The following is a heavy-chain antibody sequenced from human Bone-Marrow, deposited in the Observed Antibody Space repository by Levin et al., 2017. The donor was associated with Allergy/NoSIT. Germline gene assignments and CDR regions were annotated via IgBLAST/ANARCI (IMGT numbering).Heavy chain of an antibody. CDR2: LWDDGSNE. V-gene: IGHV3-33*07. CDR1: GFTFRNYG. CDR3: ARLGNSGSPQIDF. D-gene: IGHD6-25*01. J-gene: IGHJ4*02. Sequence: GGSLRLSCIASGFTFRNYGMYWIRQVPGKGLEWVASLWDDGSNEEYADSVKGRFTISRDNSKNTLYLQMNSLRPDDTAQYYCARLGNSGSPQIDFWGQGTLVTVSS.